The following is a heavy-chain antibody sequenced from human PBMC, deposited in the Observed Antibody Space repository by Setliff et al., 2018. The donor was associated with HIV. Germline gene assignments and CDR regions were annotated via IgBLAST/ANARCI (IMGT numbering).Heavy chain of an antibody. D-gene: IGHD3-3*01. CDR2: IYSGGDST. CDR3: ASGALSRLLEWLSLDS. CDR1: GFTFSSYA. Sequence: GGSLRLSCAASGFTFSSYAMSWVRQAPGKGLEWVSVIYSGGDSTYSADSVKGRFTISRDNSKNTLYLQMNSLRAEDTGVYFCASGALSRLLEWLSLDSRGQGTQVTVSS. J-gene: IGHJ4*02. V-gene: IGHV3-23*03.